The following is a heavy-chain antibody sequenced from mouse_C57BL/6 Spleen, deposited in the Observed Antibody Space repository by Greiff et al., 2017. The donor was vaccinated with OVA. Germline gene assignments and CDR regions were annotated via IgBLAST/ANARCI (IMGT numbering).Heavy chain of an antibody. CDR3: TRPYYYGSRVPYYYAMDY. CDR1: GFTFSSYA. J-gene: IGHJ4*01. D-gene: IGHD1-1*01. CDR2: ISSGGDYI. Sequence: EVQGVESGAGLVKPGGSLKLSCAASGFTFSSYAMSWVRQTPEKRLEWVAYISSGGDYIYYADTVKGRFTISRDNARNTLYLQMSSLKSEDTAMYYCTRPYYYGSRVPYYYAMDYWGQGTSVTVSS. V-gene: IGHV5-9-1*02.